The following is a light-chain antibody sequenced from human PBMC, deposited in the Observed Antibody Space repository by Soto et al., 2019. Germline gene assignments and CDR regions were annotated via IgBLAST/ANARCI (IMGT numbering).Light chain of an antibody. CDR3: SSYTSSTTLV. J-gene: IGLJ3*02. CDR2: DVS. V-gene: IGLV2-14*01. CDR1: SSGVGSYNY. Sequence: QSVLTQPASVSGSPGQSITISCTGTSSGVGSYNYISWYQQHPGKAPKLMIYDVSIRPSGVSRRFSGSKSGNTASLTISGLQAEDEADYYCSSYTSSTTLVFGGGTKLTVL.